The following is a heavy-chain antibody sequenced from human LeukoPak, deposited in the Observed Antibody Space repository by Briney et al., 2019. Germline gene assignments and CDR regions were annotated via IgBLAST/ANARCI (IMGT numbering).Heavy chain of an antibody. D-gene: IGHD3-10*01. V-gene: IGHV3-23*01. J-gene: IGHJ4*02. CDR3: ARGNHYGSDY. CDR2: IFGSGGSA. Sequence: GGSLRLSCEASGFTFGSYAMYWVRQAPGKGLEWVAGIFGSGGSAHYADSVKGRFTISRDNAKNTLYLQMNSLRAEDTAVYYCARGNHYGSDYWGQGTLVTVSS. CDR1: GFTFGSYA.